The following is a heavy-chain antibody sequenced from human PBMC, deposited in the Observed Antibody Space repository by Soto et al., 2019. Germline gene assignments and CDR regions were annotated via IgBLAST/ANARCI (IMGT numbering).Heavy chain of an antibody. V-gene: IGHV1-2*02. CDR2: INPNSGGT. Sequence: ASVKFSFKASGYTFTGYYMHWVRQAPGQGLEWMGWINPNSGGTNYAQKFQGRVTMTRDTSISTAYMELSRLRFDDTAVYYCARALGIAAAGIAYWGQGTLVTVSS. J-gene: IGHJ4*02. CDR1: GYTFTGYY. CDR3: ARALGIAAAGIAY. D-gene: IGHD6-13*01.